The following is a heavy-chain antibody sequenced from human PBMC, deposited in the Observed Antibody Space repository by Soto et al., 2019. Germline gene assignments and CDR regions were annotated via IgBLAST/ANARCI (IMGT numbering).Heavy chain of an antibody. Sequence: GESLKISCKGSGYTFTNYLIVWVRQIPGKGLEWMGIIYPSDSDTRYSPSFQGQVTISADKSISTAYLQWSSLKASDTSMDYCARYPTLTDYFFHGMDVWGQGTTVTVSS. CDR2: IYPSDSDT. V-gene: IGHV5-51*01. CDR1: GYTFTNYL. J-gene: IGHJ6*02. D-gene: IGHD4-17*01. CDR3: ARYPTLTDYFFHGMDV.